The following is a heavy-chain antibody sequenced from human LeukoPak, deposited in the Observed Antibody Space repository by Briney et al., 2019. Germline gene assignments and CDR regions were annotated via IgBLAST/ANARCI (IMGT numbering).Heavy chain of an antibody. CDR1: GGSISSSSDC. CDR2: IDYIVST. D-gene: IGHD2-2*01. Sequence: SETLSLTCTVSGGSISSSSDCWGWIRQPPGKGLECLGSIDYIVSTYYNPSLRSGFTISVDTSKQQFSLKLSSVTAADTAVYYCARQLGYCSSPSCYAAKVDYWGQGTLVTVSS. V-gene: IGHV4-39*01. J-gene: IGHJ4*02. CDR3: ARQLGYCSSPSCYAAKVDY.